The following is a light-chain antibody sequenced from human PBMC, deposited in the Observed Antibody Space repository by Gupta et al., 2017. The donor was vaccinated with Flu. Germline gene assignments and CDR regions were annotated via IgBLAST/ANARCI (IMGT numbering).Light chain of an antibody. V-gene: IGKV3-15*01. CDR3: QQYNSWPKT. CDR1: QSLSSN. J-gene: IGKJ1*01. Sequence: EIVMTQSPATLSVSPGERATLSCRASQSLSSNLAWYQQKPGQAPRLLIYDASTRANGIPARFSGSESGTEFTLNISSLQSEDFAVYYCQQYNSWPKTFGQGTKVEIK. CDR2: DAS.